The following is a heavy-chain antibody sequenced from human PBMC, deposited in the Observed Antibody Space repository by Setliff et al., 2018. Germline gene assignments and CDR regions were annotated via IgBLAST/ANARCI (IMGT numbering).Heavy chain of an antibody. D-gene: IGHD2-15*01. V-gene: IGHV1-18*01. CDR2: NSA. CDR3: ANAEVVVAP. J-gene: IGHJ4*02. Sequence: ASVKVSCKASGYTFTNYGISWVRQAPGQGLEWMGWNSAYAQKFQGRVTMTTDTPTSTAYMELSSLRYEDTAVYYCANAEVVVAPWGQGTLVTVSS. CDR1: GYTFTNYG.